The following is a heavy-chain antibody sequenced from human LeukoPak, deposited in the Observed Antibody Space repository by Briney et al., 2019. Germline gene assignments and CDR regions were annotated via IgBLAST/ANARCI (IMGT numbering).Heavy chain of an antibody. CDR3: ARGRPIAITMVRGAQIDY. CDR1: GYTFTSYY. J-gene: IGHJ4*02. D-gene: IGHD3-10*01. Sequence: GASVKVSCKASGYTFTSYYMHWVRQAPGQGLEWMGIINPSGGSTSYAQKFQGRVTMTRDTSTSTVYMELSSLRSEDTAVYYCARGRPIAITMVRGAQIDYWSQGTLVTVSS. V-gene: IGHV1-46*01. CDR2: INPSGGST.